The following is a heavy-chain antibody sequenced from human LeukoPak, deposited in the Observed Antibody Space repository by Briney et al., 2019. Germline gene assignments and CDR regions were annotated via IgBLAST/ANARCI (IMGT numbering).Heavy chain of an antibody. CDR2: INHSGST. D-gene: IGHD5-12*01. CDR1: GGSFSGYY. V-gene: IGHV4-34*01. CDR3: ARDPNRYSGPHWLDP. Sequence: SETLSLTCAVYGGSFSGYYWSWIRQPPGKGLEWIGEINHSGSTNYNPSLKSRVTISVDTSKNQFSLKLSSVTAADTAVYYCARDPNRYSGPHWLDPWGQGTLVTVSS. J-gene: IGHJ5*02.